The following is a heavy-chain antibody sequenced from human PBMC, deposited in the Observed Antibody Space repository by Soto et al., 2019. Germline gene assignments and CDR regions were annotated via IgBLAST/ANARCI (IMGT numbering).Heavy chain of an antibody. D-gene: IGHD6-13*01. Sequence: SETLSLTCTVSGGSISSGGYYWSWIRQHPGKGLEWIGYIYYSGSTYYNPSLKSRVTISVDTSKNQFSLKLSSVTAADTAVYYCARALGGVAAAEWVDNWFDPWGQRTLVTVSS. CDR3: ARALGGVAAAEWVDNWFDP. CDR1: GGSISSGGYY. V-gene: IGHV4-31*03. J-gene: IGHJ5*02. CDR2: IYYSGST.